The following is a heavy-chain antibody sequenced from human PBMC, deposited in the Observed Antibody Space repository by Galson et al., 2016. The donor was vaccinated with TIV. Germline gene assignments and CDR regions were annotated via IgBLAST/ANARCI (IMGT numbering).Heavy chain of an antibody. V-gene: IGHV3-33*01. D-gene: IGHD6-13*01. CDR2: IGYDGTTK. J-gene: IGHJ4*02. CDR3: ARSAAFGTRTWYVFDS. CDR1: GFSLKDYG. Sequence: SLRLSCAVSGFSLKDYGTHWVRQAPGKGLEWVAVIGYDGTTKYYADSVNGRFTISRDTSTNTLSLRMDSLTGEDTAMYYCARSAAFGTRTWYVFDSWGQESMVTVSS.